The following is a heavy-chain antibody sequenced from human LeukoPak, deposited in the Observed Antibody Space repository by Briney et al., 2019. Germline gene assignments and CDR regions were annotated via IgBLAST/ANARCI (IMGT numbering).Heavy chain of an antibody. CDR1: EFTFSSYW. Sequence: AGGSLRLSCVASEFTFSSYWMHWVRQAPGEGLVWVSVINSDGSTTLYADSVKGRFTISRDNAKNTLYLQMNSLRAEDTAVYYCAGLRAKITTIDYWGQGTLVTVSS. V-gene: IGHV3-74*03. CDR2: INSDGSTT. D-gene: IGHD4-11*01. CDR3: AGLRAKITTIDY. J-gene: IGHJ4*02.